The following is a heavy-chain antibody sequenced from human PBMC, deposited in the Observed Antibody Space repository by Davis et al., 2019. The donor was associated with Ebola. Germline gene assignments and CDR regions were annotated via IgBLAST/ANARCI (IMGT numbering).Heavy chain of an antibody. CDR2: IQSDGSSE. D-gene: IGHD5-12*01. CDR3: AKDKGRYSGYDGADS. CDR1: GFTFSSYG. V-gene: IGHV3-30*02. J-gene: IGHJ5*02. Sequence: GGSLRLSCAASGFTFSSYGMHWVRQAPGKGLEWVTFIQSDGSSEYYADSVKGRFTISRDNSKNTLFLQMNSLRAEDTAVYHCAKDKGRYSGYDGADSWGQGTLVTVSS.